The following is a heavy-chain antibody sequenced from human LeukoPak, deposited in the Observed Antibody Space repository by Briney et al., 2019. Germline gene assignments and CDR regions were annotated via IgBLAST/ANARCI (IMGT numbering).Heavy chain of an antibody. Sequence: GGSLRLSCAASGFTFSSYAMMWVRQSPEKGLEWVSSITGGGDGTYYADSVRGRFTISRDNSKNTLYLKMNSLRAEDTAVYFCVKGFVHPTYYFEYWGHGTLVTVSS. V-gene: IGHV3-23*01. J-gene: IGHJ4*01. CDR3: VKGFVHPTYYFEY. D-gene: IGHD3-10*01. CDR1: GFTFSSYA. CDR2: ITGGGDGT.